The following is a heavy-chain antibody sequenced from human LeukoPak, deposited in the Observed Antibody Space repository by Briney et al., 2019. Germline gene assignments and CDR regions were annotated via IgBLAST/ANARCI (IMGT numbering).Heavy chain of an antibody. V-gene: IGHV3-23*01. D-gene: IGHD2-21*02. CDR3: AKDHDNTDFYYYFDS. CDR2: ISETGRTT. J-gene: IGHJ4*02. Sequence: GGSLRISCAASGFSFDDYAMTWVRQAPGKGLEWVSSISETGRTTSYTDSVKGRFTISRDKSKSTLHLQMNRLRAEDTALYYCAKDHDNTDFYYYFDSWGQGTLVTVSS. CDR1: GFSFDDYA.